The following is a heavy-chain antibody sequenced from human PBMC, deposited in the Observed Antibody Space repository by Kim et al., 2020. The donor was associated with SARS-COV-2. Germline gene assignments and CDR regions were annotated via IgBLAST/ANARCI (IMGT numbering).Heavy chain of an antibody. V-gene: IGHV1-2*02. CDR1: GYTFTGYY. CDR3: ARAVKVGSGGSCPTGY. D-gene: IGHD2-15*01. J-gene: IGHJ4*02. Sequence: ASVKVSCKASGYTFTGYYMHWVRQAPGQGLEWMGWINPNSGGTNYAQKFQGRVTMTRDTSISTAYMELSRLRSDDTAVYYCARAVKVGSGGSCPTGYWGQGTLVTVSS. CDR2: INPNSGGT.